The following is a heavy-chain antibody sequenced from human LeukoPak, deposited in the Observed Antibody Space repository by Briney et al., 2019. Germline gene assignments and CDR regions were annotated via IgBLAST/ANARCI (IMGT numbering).Heavy chain of an antibody. J-gene: IGHJ4*02. V-gene: IGHV3-30-3*01. Sequence: GGSLRLACAASGFTFSSYAMHWVRQAPGKGLEWVAVISYEGSNKYYADSVKGRFTISRDNFKNPLYLQMNSLRAEDTAVYYCARDTLYSSGWYTFDYWGQGTLVTVSS. CDR2: ISYEGSNK. D-gene: IGHD6-19*01. CDR1: GFTFSSYA. CDR3: ARDTLYSSGWYTFDY.